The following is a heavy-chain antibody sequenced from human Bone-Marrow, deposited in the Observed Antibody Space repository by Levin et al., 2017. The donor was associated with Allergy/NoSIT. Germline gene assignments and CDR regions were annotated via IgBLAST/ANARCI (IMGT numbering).Heavy chain of an antibody. V-gene: IGHV4-34*01. CDR2: INLSGST. D-gene: IGHD1-1*01. CDR1: GASFSGYF. CDR3: ARGGEVPSQYYFDY. J-gene: IGHJ4*02. Sequence: SETLSLTCAVNGASFSGYFWTWIRQSPGKGLEWIGQINLSGSTNHNPSFKSRVAFSVDPTKKQFSLRLNYVTAADTAVYFCARGGEVPSQYYFDYWGQGTLVTVSS.